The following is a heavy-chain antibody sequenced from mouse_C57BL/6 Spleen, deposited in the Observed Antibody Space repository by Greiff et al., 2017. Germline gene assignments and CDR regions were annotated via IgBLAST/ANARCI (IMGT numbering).Heavy chain of an antibody. CDR1: GYTFTSYW. V-gene: IGHV1-52*01. CDR3: AVITTVVPFDY. Sequence: QVQLKQPGAELVRPGSSVKLSCKASGYTFTSYWMHWVKQRPIQGLEWIGNIDPSDSETHYNQKFKDKATLTVDKSSSTAYMQLSSLTSEDSAVYYCAVITTVVPFDYWGQGTTLTVSS. J-gene: IGHJ2*01. CDR2: IDPSDSET. D-gene: IGHD1-1*01.